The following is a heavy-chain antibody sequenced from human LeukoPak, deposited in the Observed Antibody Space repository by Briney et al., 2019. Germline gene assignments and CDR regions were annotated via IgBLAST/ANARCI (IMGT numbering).Heavy chain of an antibody. V-gene: IGHV4-39*01. CDR2: IYYSGST. J-gene: IGHJ5*02. CDR1: GGSISSSSYY. Sequence: SETLSLTCTVSGGSISSSSYYWGWIRQPPGKGLEWIGSIYYSGSTYYNPSLKSRVTISVDTSKNQFSLKLSSVTAADTAVYYCARHEIVVVPAAILSGWFDPWGQGTLVTVSS. CDR3: ARHEIVVVPAAILSGWFDP. D-gene: IGHD2-2*02.